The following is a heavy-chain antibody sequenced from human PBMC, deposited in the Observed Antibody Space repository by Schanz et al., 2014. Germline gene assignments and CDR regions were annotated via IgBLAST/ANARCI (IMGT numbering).Heavy chain of an antibody. CDR3: ARDSRDWVMLAGYGMDV. D-gene: IGHD2-21*01. Sequence: QVQLVQSGAEVKKPGASVKVSCKASGYTFTGYYMHWVRQAPGQGLEWMGWINPNSGGTNYAQKFQGRVTMTRDTSISTAYMEMSRLRSDDTAVYYCARDSRDWVMLAGYGMDVWGQGTTVTVSS. CDR2: INPNSGGT. V-gene: IGHV1-2*02. J-gene: IGHJ6*02. CDR1: GYTFTGYY.